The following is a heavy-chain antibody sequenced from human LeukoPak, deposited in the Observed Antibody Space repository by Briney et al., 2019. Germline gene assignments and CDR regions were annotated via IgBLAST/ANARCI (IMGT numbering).Heavy chain of an antibody. CDR3: ARYPHGSGGTYFDY. Sequence: GGSLRLSCAASGFTFSNYWMSWVRQAPGKGLEWVANIKQDGSEKYYVDSVKGRFTVSRENAKNSLYLKMNSLRAEDTAVYYCARYPHGSGGTYFDYWGQGTLVTVSS. V-gene: IGHV3-7*05. CDR1: GFTFSNYW. J-gene: IGHJ4*02. CDR2: IKQDGSEK. D-gene: IGHD3-10*01.